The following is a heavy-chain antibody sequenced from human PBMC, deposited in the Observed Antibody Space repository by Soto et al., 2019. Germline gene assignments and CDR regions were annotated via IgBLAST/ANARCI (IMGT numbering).Heavy chain of an antibody. CDR3: ARDVRLGAPNRAYYYYGMDV. CDR1: GFTFSSYG. J-gene: IGHJ6*02. V-gene: IGHV3-33*01. Sequence: GGSLRLSCAASGFTFSSYGMHWVRQAPGKGLEWVAVIWYDGSNKYYADSVKGRFTISRDNSKNTLYLQMNSLRAEDTAVYYCARDVRLGAPNRAYYYYGMDVWGQGTTVTVSS. D-gene: IGHD1-1*01. CDR2: IWYDGSNK.